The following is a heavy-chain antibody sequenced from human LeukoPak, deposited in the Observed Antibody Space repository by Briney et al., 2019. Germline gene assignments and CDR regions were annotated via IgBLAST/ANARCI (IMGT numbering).Heavy chain of an antibody. Sequence: ASETLSLTCTVSGGSIRSTYYWGWIRQPPGKGLEWIGSIYYSGSTYYIPSLKSRVTISVDTSQNQFFLNMNSVTAADTAVYYCARISSDWPHYYMDVWGKGTTVTASS. D-gene: IGHD6-19*01. CDR3: ARISSDWPHYYMDV. V-gene: IGHV4-39*01. CDR2: IYYSGST. CDR1: GGSIRSTYY. J-gene: IGHJ6*03.